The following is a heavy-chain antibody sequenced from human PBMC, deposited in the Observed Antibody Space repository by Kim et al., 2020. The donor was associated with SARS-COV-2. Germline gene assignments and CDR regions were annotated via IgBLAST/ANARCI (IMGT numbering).Heavy chain of an antibody. CDR2: INTSGTRV. Sequence: GGSLRLSCAASGFTFNAFYMTWVRQGPGKGLEWLSYINTSGTRVSYADSVKGRFTISRDNARNSLFLHISILRAEDTAVYYCAAQRPGGKGIVYWGQGTLIIVSS. CDR3: AAQRPGGKGIVY. V-gene: IGHV3-11*01. D-gene: IGHD2-15*01. J-gene: IGHJ4*02. CDR1: GFTFNAFY.